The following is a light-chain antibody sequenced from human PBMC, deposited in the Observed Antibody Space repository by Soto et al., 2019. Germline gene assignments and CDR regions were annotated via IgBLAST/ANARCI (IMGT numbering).Light chain of an antibody. CDR1: SSDVGGYNS. CDR2: EVS. V-gene: IGLV2-14*01. CDR3: SSYTSISTYV. J-gene: IGLJ1*01. Sequence: QSALTQPASVSGSPGQSITISCTGTSSDVGGYNSVSWYQQHPGKAPKLMISEVSNRPSGVSNRFSGSKSGNTASLTISGLQAEDEADYYCSSYTSISTYVFGTGTKLTVL.